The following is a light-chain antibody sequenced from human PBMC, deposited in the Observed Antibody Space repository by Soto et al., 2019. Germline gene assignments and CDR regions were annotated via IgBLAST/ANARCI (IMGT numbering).Light chain of an antibody. CDR1: QSITYR. CDR2: DTS. Sequence: DIQLIQSPSSLSASVGDSVTITCRASQSITYRLNWYQQKPGKAPKVLIYDTSNLQSGVPPRFSGSGSGTDFALTISSLQPEDFATYYCHQTAGSLTWTFGQGTRVEAK. CDR3: HQTAGSLTWT. J-gene: IGKJ1*01. V-gene: IGKV1-39*01.